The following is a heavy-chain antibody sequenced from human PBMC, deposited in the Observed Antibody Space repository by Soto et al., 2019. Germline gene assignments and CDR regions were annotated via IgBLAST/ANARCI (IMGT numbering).Heavy chain of an antibody. CDR2: INSDGSRT. Sequence: PGGPLIRSSSSSGFPFSIYGMHWVRHAPGKGLLWVSRINSDGSRTSYADSVKGRFTISRDNAKNTLYLQRNSLRAEDTAVYYCASARIAVAGYDYWGQGTLVTVSS. CDR1: GFPFSIYG. D-gene: IGHD6-19*01. J-gene: IGHJ4*02. V-gene: IGHV3-74*01. CDR3: ASARIAVAGYDY.